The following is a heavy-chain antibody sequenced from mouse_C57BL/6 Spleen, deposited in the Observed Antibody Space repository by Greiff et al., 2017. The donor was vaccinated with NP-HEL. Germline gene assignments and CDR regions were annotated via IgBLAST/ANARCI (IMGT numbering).Heavy chain of an antibody. Sequence: EVQLQQSGPVLVKPGASVKMSCKASGYTFTDYYMNWVKQSHGKSLEWIGVINPYNGGTSYNQKFKGKATFTVDKSSSTAYMELNSLTSEDSAVYYCETGAHEKMDYWGQGTSVTVSS. D-gene: IGHD3-1*01. J-gene: IGHJ4*01. CDR3: ETGAHEKMDY. V-gene: IGHV1-19*01. CDR1: GYTFTDYY. CDR2: INPYNGGT.